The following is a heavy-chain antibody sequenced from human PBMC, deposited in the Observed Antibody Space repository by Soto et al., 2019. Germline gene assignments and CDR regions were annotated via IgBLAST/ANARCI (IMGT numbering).Heavy chain of an antibody. Sequence: QVQLQQWGAGLLKPSETLSLNCAVNGGSLSGYYWSWIRQPPGKGLEWIGEIKDGGYTNYNPSLKSRATISSDTSNNQFSLRLNSVTAADTGLYYCARGQEGVVATHWDQGALVTVSS. CDR3: ARGQEGVVATH. J-gene: IGHJ4*02. CDR1: GGSLSGYY. D-gene: IGHD5-12*01. V-gene: IGHV4-34*01. CDR2: IKDGGYT.